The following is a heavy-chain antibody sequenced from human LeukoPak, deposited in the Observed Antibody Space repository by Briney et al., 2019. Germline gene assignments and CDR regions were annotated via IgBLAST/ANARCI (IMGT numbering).Heavy chain of an antibody. V-gene: IGHV3-53*01. D-gene: IGHD2-2*01. CDR2: IYSGGMT. CDR3: YARHVLPAAFLPSGNYMDV. Sequence: GGSLRLSCAASGLNVTYNYMSWVRQAPGKGLEWLSVIYSGGMTYYADSVKGRFIISRDNSKNTLYLQMNRLRAEDTAVYYCYARHVLPAAFLPSGNYMDVWGKGTTVTVSS. J-gene: IGHJ6*03. CDR1: GLNVTYNY.